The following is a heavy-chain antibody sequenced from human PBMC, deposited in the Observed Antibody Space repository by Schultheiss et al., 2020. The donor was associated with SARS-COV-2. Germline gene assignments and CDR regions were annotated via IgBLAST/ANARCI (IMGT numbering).Heavy chain of an antibody. D-gene: IGHD6-13*01. Sequence: ASVKVSCKASGYTFTTYDINWVRQATGQGLEWVGWMNPNTGNTGYAQRFQGRVTMTRETSISTAYMELTSLRSDDTAVYYCARGKVAGGLPDHWGQGTLVTVSS. V-gene: IGHV1-8*02. CDR1: GYTFTTYD. J-gene: IGHJ4*02. CDR2: MNPNTGNT. CDR3: ARGKVAGGLPDH.